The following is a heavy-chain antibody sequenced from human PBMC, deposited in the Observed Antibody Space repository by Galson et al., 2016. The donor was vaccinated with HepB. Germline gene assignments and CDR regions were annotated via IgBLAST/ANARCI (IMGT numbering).Heavy chain of an antibody. Sequence: SLRLSCAASGFSVSSNYMSWVRQAPGQGLEGVSVIYSGGSTRYADSVKGRFTISTDTSKNTLYLQMHSLRAEDTAVYYCASAPTLGYWGQGTLVTVSS. V-gene: IGHV3-53*01. CDR2: IYSGGST. J-gene: IGHJ4*02. D-gene: IGHD3-16*01. CDR1: GFSVSSNY. CDR3: ASAPTLGY.